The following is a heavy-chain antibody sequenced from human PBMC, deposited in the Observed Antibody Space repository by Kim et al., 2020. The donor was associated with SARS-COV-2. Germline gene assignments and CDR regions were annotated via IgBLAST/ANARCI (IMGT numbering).Heavy chain of an antibody. J-gene: IGHJ6*02. CDR3: ARGEFYNYYYALDV. CDR2: ISVNNGEA. CDR1: GYTFTSYG. Sequence: ASVKVSCKASGYTFTSYGISWVRQAPGQGLEWMGWISVNNGEANYVQKLQGRVSMNADTSTDTAYMELRSLRPDDTATYYCARGEFYNYYYALDVWGQGTTVTVSS. V-gene: IGHV1-18*04.